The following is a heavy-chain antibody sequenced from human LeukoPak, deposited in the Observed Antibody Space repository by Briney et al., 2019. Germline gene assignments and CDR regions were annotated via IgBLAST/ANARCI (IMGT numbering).Heavy chain of an antibody. V-gene: IGHV3-23*01. D-gene: IGHD6-13*01. CDR3: AKAMYSSSWYFDY. J-gene: IGHJ4*02. CDR2: ISGSGGST. CDR1: GFTFGSYA. Sequence: GGSLRLSCAASGFTFGSYAMSWVRQAPGKGLEWVSAISGSGGSTYYADSVKGRFTISRDNSKNTLYLQMNSLRAEDTAVYYCAKAMYSSSWYFDYWGQGTLVTVSS.